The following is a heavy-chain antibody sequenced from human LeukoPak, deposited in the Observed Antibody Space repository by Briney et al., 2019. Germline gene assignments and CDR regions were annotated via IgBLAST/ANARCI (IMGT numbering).Heavy chain of an antibody. Sequence: ASVTVSCKASGYTFTSYDINWVRQAPGQGLEWMGWMNPNRGNTGYAQKFQGRVTMTRTTSISTAYMELSSLRSEDTAVYYCARDLLYDFWSGLDYYYGMDVWGQGTTVTVSS. CDR1: GYTFTSYD. D-gene: IGHD3-3*01. J-gene: IGHJ6*02. CDR3: ARDLLYDFWSGLDYYYGMDV. V-gene: IGHV1-8*01. CDR2: MNPNRGNT.